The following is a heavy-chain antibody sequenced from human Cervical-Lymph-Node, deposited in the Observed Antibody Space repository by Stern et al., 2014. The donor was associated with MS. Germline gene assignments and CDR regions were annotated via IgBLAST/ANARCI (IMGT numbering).Heavy chain of an antibody. CDR3: ASTIFGVVGNAFDI. J-gene: IGHJ3*02. Sequence: VQLVESGPGLVKPSQTLSLTCTVSGGSISSGGYYWSWIRQHPGKGLEWIGYTYDRGSTYYNPSLKSRVTISVDTSKNQFSLKLSSVTAADTAVYYCASTIFGVVGNAFDIWGQGTMVTVSS. V-gene: IGHV4-31*03. CDR1: GGSISSGGYY. D-gene: IGHD3-3*01. CDR2: TYDRGST.